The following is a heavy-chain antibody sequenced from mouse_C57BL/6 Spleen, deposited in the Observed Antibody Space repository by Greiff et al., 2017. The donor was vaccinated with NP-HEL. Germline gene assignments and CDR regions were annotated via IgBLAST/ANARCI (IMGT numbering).Heavy chain of an antibody. CDR2: IYPGDGDT. CDR1: GYAFSSSW. Sequence: QVQLQQSGPELVKPGASVKISCKASGYAFSSSWMNWVKQRPGKGLEWVGRIYPGDGDTNYNGKFKGKATLTADKSSSTAYMQLSSLTSEDSAVYFCARWFPYGNYFDYWGQGTTLTVSS. D-gene: IGHD2-1*01. V-gene: IGHV1-82*01. CDR3: ARWFPYGNYFDY. J-gene: IGHJ2*01.